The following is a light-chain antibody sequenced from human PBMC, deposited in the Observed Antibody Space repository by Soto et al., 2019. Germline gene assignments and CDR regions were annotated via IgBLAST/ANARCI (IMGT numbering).Light chain of an antibody. CDR2: EVS. CDR3: SSYAGSSNLGV. V-gene: IGLV2-8*01. Sequence: LTQPPSASGSPGQSVTISCTGTSSDVGGYNYVSWYQQHPGRAPKLMIYEVSKRPSGVPDRFSGSKSGNTASLTVSGLQPEDEADYYCSSYAGSSNLGVFGGGTKLTVL. CDR1: SSDVGGYNY. J-gene: IGLJ2*01.